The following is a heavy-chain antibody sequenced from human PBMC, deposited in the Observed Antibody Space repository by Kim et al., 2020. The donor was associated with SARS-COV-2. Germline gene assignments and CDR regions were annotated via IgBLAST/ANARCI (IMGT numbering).Heavy chain of an antibody. CDR3: AREYYFDY. CDR2: NGNT. Sequence: NGNTNYAQKLQGRVTMTTDTSTSTAYMERRNLRSDDTAVYYCAREYYFDYWGQGTLVTVSS. V-gene: IGHV1-18*01. J-gene: IGHJ4*02.